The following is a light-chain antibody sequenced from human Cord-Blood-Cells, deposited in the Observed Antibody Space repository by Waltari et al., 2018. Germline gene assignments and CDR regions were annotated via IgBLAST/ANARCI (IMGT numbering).Light chain of an antibody. V-gene: IGKV4-1*01. CDR1: QSVLYSANNKNY. CDR2: WAS. J-gene: IGKJ1*01. CDR3: QQYYSTPWT. Sequence: DLVMTQSPDSLAVSLGERAPINCKSSQSVLYSANNKNYLAWYQQKPGQPPELVIYWASTRESGVPDRFSGSGSGTDFTLTISSLQAEDVAVYYCQQYYSTPWTFGQGTKVEIK.